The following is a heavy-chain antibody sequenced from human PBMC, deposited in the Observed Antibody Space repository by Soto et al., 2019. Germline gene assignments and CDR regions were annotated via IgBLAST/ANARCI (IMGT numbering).Heavy chain of an antibody. Sequence: QVQLQESGPGLVKPSQTLSLTCTVSGGSISSGGYYWSWIRQHPGKGLEWIGYIYYSGSTYYNPSLKSRVTISVDTSKNQFSLKLSSVTAADTAVYYCARERVSVVPAATTNWFDPWGQGTLVTVSS. D-gene: IGHD2-2*01. CDR1: GGSISSGGYY. V-gene: IGHV4-31*03. CDR3: ARERVSVVPAATTNWFDP. CDR2: IYYSGST. J-gene: IGHJ5*02.